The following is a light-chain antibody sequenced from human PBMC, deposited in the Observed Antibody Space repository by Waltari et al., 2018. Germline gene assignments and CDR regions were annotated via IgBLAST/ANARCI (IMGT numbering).Light chain of an antibody. CDR2: EVS. Sequence: QSALTQPASVSGSPGQSIPISCAGTDSDVGAYHFVFWYQQHPGKAPHLIIYEVSNRPSGISNRFSASKSGNTASLTISGLQAEDEADYYCSSYTTSSAPGVFGTGTRVTVL. CDR1: DSDVGAYHF. J-gene: IGLJ1*01. CDR3: SSYTTSSAPGV. V-gene: IGLV2-14*01.